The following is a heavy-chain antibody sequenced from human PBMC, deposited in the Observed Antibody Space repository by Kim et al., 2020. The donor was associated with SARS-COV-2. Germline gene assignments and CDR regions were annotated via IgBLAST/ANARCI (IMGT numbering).Heavy chain of an antibody. CDR2: ISGSGGST. Sequence: GGSLRLSCAASGFTFSSYAMSWVRQAPGKGLEWVSAISGSGGSTYYADSVKGRFTISRDNSKNTLYLQMNSLRAEDTAVYYCAKAYDSSGYYYKDDYYYGMDVWGQGTTVTVSS. CDR3: AKAYDSSGYYYKDDYYYGMDV. CDR1: GFTFSSYA. D-gene: IGHD3-22*01. V-gene: IGHV3-23*01. J-gene: IGHJ6*02.